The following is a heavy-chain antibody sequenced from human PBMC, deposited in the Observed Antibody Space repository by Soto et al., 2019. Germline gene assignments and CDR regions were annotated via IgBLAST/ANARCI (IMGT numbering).Heavy chain of an antibody. J-gene: IGHJ4*02. CDR1: GFIFSGSA. V-gene: IGHV3-73*02. CDR3: VRQLLVCSPLDH. CDR2: IGRKAKNYAT. D-gene: IGHD6-13*01. Sequence: EVHLVQSGGGLVQPGGSLKLSCAASGFIFSGSAMHWVRQASGKGLEWVGRIGRKAKNYATEYGASVEGRFTICREDSKNTTFLLMNSLKSEDTAVYFCVRQLLVCSPLDHWGQGTLVTVSS.